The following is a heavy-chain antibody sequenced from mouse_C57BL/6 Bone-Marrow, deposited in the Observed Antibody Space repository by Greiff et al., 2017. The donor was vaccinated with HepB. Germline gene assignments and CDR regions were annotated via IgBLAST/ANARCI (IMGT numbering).Heavy chain of an antibody. CDR1: GYTFTSYD. D-gene: IGHD1-1*01. J-gene: IGHJ3*01. CDR2: IYPRDGST. Sequence: QVQLQQSGPELVKPGASVKLSCKASGYTFTSYDINWVKQRPGQGLEWIGWIYPRDGSTKYNEKFKGKATLTVDTSSSTAYMELHSLTSEDSAVYFCARSPITTVVATSPLAYWGQGTLVTVSA. V-gene: IGHV1-85*01. CDR3: ARSPITTVVATSPLAY.